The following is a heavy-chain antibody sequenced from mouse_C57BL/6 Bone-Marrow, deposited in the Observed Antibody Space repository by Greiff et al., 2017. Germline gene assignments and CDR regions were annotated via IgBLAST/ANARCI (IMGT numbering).Heavy chain of an antibody. CDR1: GFTFSDYY. J-gene: IGHJ2*01. Sequence: EVKVVESGGGLVQPGGSLKLSCAASGFTFSDYYMYWVRQTPEKRLEWVAYISNGGGSTYYPDTVKGRCTISRDNTKNTPYLQMSRLKSEDTAMYYCARGWIYYDYGDFDYWGQGTTLTVSS. V-gene: IGHV5-12*01. CDR3: ARGWIYYDYGDFDY. D-gene: IGHD2-4*01. CDR2: ISNGGGST.